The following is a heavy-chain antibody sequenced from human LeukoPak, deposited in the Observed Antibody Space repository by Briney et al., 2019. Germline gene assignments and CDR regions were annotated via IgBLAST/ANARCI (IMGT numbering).Heavy chain of an antibody. Sequence: PGGSLRLSCAASGFTFSTYWMTWVRQAPGKGLEWVANIKQDGSEKYYVDSVKGRFTVSRDNAKNSLYLQMSSLRAEDTAVYYCARDPPVTARDWDQGTLVTVSS. J-gene: IGHJ4*02. CDR1: GFTFSTYW. V-gene: IGHV3-7*01. D-gene: IGHD2-21*02. CDR2: IKQDGSEK. CDR3: ARDPPVTARD.